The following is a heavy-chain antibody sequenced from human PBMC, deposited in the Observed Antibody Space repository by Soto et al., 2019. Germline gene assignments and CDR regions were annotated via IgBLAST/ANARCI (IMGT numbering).Heavy chain of an antibody. D-gene: IGHD2-15*01. CDR2: INHSGST. V-gene: IGHV4-34*01. J-gene: IGHJ6*03. CDR3: ARVDVVVVVAASYYYYYYMDV. Sequence: SETLSLTYAGHGGYFSSYYWSWIRQQPGKGLEWIGEINHSGSTNYNPSLKSRVTISVDTSKNQFSLKLSSVTAADTAVYYCARVDVVVVVAASYYYYYYMDVWGKGTTVTVSS. CDR1: GGYFSSYY.